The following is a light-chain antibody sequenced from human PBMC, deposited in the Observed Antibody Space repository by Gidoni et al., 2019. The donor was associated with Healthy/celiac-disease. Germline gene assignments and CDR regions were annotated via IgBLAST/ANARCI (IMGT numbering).Light chain of an antibody. CDR3: DSAADNNRV. Sequence: SYELTQPSSVSVSPGQTARITCSGDVLAKKYARWFQQKPGQAPVLVIYKDSERPAGIPERFSGSSSGTTVTLTISGAQVEDEADYYCDSAADNNRVFGGGTKLTVL. J-gene: IGLJ3*02. CDR2: KDS. V-gene: IGLV3-27*01. CDR1: VLAKKY.